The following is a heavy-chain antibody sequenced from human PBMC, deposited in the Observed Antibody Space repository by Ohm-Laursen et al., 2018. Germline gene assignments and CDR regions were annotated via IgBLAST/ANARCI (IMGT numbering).Heavy chain of an antibody. CDR1: GFTFSSYE. CDR2: ISSSGSTI. Sequence: SLRLSCAASGFTFSSYEMNWVRQAPGKGLEWVSYISSSGSTIHYADSVKGRFTISRDNAKNSLYLQMNNLRTEDTALYYCAKERYRAYDSFDYWGQGTLVTVSS. CDR3: AKERYRAYDSFDY. J-gene: IGHJ4*02. D-gene: IGHD5-12*01. V-gene: IGHV3-48*03.